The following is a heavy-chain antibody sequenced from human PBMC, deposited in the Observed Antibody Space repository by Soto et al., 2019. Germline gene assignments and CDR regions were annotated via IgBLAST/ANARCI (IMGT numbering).Heavy chain of an antibody. CDR3: TTDSYITSIIVRFDY. CDR2: VKSKNDGGTT. V-gene: IGHV3-15*07. Sequence: GGLRLSCAASGFTFSNAWINWVRQAPGKGLEWVGRVKSKNDGGTTDFAAPVKGRFAISRDDSKNMVYLEMNSLQTEDTAIYYCTTDSYITSIIVRFDYWGHGTLVTVSS. CDR1: GFTFSNAW. J-gene: IGHJ4*01. D-gene: IGHD3-22*01.